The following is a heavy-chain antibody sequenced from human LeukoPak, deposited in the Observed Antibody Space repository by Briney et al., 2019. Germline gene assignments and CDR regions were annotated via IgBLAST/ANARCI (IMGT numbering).Heavy chain of an antibody. Sequence: GSLRLSCAASGFTIGPYAMYWVRQGPGRGLEWVSVIKADGSGTFYADSVRGRFTTSRDNSKNSLYLQMNSLTSEDTALYYCATWAFYHNLDVWGQGTIVIVSS. J-gene: IGHJ6*02. D-gene: IGHD2/OR15-2a*01. CDR3: ATWAFYHNLDV. V-gene: IGHV3-43*02. CDR2: IKADGSGT. CDR1: GFTIGPYA.